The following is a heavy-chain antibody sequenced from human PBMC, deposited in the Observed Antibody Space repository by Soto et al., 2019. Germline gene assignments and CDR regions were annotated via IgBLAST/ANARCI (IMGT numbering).Heavy chain of an antibody. V-gene: IGHV1-46*03. D-gene: IGHD2-15*01. CDR1: GYTFTSYY. CDR3: ARDPGVVVVAASGCPDY. Sequence: ASVKVSCKASGYTFTSYYMHWVRQAPGQGLEWMGIINPSGGSTSYAQKFQGRVTMTRDKSTSTVYMELSSLRSEDTAVYYCARDPGVVVVAASGCPDYWGQGTLVTVSS. CDR2: INPSGGST. J-gene: IGHJ4*02.